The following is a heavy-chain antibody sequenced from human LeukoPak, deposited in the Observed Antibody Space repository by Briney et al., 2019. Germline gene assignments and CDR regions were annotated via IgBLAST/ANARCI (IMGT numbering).Heavy chain of an antibody. J-gene: IGHJ4*02. D-gene: IGHD2-15*01. CDR3: AKALGYCSGGSCYYYFDY. Sequence: GGSLRLSCAASGFTFSNYAMSWVRQAPGKGLEWVAVISYDGSNKYYADSVKGRFTISRDNSKNTLYLQMNSPRAEDTAVYYCAKALGYCSGGSCYYYFDYWGQGTLVTVSS. CDR1: GFTFSNYA. V-gene: IGHV3-30*18. CDR2: ISYDGSNK.